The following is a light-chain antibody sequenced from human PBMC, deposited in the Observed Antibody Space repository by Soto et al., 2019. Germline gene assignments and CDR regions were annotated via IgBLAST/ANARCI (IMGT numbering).Light chain of an antibody. CDR1: SSNIGTSYG. J-gene: IGLJ2*01. Sequence: QSVLTQPPSVSGAPGQRVTISCSGSSSNIGTSYGINWYQKLPGTAPKLLIFYTTNRPSGVPDRFSGSKSGTSASLVITGLQAEDEADYYCQSCDSRLSYVLFGGGTKLTVL. CDR2: YTT. V-gene: IGLV1-40*01. CDR3: QSCDSRLSYVL.